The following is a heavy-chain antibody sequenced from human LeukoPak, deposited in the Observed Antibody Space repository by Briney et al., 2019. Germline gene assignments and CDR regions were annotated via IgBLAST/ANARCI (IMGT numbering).Heavy chain of an antibody. V-gene: IGHV1-2*02. CDR2: INPNSGGT. CDR1: GYTFTGYY. CDR3: VTVLRYFDWPF. Sequence: ASVKVSCKASGYTFTGYYMHWVRQAPGQGLEWMGWINPNSGGTNYAQKFQGRVTMTRDTSISTAYMELRSLRSDDTAVYYCVTVLRYFDWPFWGQGTLVTVSS. J-gene: IGHJ4*02. D-gene: IGHD3-9*01.